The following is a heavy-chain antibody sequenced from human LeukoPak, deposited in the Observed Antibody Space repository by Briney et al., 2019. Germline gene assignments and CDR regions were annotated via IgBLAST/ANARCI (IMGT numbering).Heavy chain of an antibody. D-gene: IGHD3-10*01. J-gene: IGHJ6*02. CDR2: FDPEDGET. CDR1: GYTLTELS. V-gene: IGHV1-24*01. Sequence: ASVKVSCKVSGYTLTELSMHWVRQAPGKGLGWMGGFDPEDGETIYAQKFQGRVTMTEDTSTDTAYMELSSLRSEDTAVYYCATGLTMVRGRLTRYYYYYYGMDVWGQGTTVTVSS. CDR3: ATGLTMVRGRLTRYYYYYYGMDV.